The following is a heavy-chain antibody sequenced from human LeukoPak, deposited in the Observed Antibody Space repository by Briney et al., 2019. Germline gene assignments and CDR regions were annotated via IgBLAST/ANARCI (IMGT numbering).Heavy chain of an antibody. J-gene: IGHJ4*02. CDR2: IIPIFATA. D-gene: IGHD3-22*01. CDR3: ARGPITTRSHFDY. CDR1: GGTFSSYA. V-gene: IGHV1-69*13. Sequence: ASVKVSCKASGGTFSSYAISWMRQAPGQGLEWMGGIIPIFATANYAQKFQGRVTITADESTSTAYMELSSLRSEDTAVYYCARGPITTRSHFDYWGQGTLVTVSS.